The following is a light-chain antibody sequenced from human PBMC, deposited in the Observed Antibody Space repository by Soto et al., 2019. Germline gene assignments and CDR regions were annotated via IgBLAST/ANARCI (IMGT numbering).Light chain of an antibody. J-gene: IGKJ2*01. CDR1: QSISSN. Sequence: EIVMTQSPATLSVSPGERATLSCRASQSISSNLAWYQQKPGQAPRLLIYGASTRATGFPARFSGSGSGTEFTLTISSLQSEDFEVYYCQQYYNWRYTFGQGTKLEIK. CDR3: QQYYNWRYT. V-gene: IGKV3-15*01. CDR2: GAS.